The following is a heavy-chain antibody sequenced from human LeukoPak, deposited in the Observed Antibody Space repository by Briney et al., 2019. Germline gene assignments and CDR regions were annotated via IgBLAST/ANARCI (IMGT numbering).Heavy chain of an antibody. CDR3: ARESLARTLLIDY. CDR1: GFTFSSYW. CDR2: IKQDGSEK. Sequence: GGSLRLSCAASGFTFSSYWMSWVRQAPGKGLEWVANIKQDGSEKYYVDSVKGRFTISRDNAKNSLYLQMNSLRAEDTAVYYCARESLARTLLIDYWGQGTLVTVSS. V-gene: IGHV3-7*01. D-gene: IGHD1-14*01. J-gene: IGHJ4*02.